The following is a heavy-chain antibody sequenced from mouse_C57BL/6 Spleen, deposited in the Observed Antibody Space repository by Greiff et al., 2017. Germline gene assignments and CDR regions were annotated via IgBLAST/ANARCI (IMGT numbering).Heavy chain of an antibody. CDR1: GFSLTSYA. CDR2: IWTGGGT. V-gene: IGHV2-9-1*01. CDR3: ARNSNYYGSSYEGFAY. Sequence: VKLMESGPGLVAPSQSLSITCTVSGFSLTSYAISWVRQPPGKGLEWLGVIWTGGGTNYNSALKSRLSISKDNSKSQVFLKMNSLQNDDTARYYCARNSNYYGSSYEGFAYWGQGTLVTVSA. J-gene: IGHJ3*01. D-gene: IGHD1-1*01.